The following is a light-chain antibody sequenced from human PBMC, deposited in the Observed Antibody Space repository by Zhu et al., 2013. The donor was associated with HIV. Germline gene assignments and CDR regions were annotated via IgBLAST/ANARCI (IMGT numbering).Light chain of an antibody. CDR3: QQYNTWPRT. Sequence: EIVMTQSPGTLSLSPGERATLSCRASQSVSVNLAWFQVKPGQAHKVVIYGASTRATGIPARFSGSGSGTEFTLTINSLQSEDFAVYYCQQYNTWPRTFGQGTKVEIK. J-gene: IGKJ1*01. CDR1: QSVSVN. CDR2: GAS. V-gene: IGKV3-15*01.